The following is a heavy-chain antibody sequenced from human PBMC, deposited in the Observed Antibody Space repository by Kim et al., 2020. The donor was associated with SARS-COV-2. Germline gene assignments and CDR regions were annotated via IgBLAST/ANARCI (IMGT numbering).Heavy chain of an antibody. Sequence: ASVKVSCKASGYTFTGYYMHWVRQAPGQGLEWMGRINPNSGGTNYAQKFQGRVTMTRDTSISTAYMELSRLRSDDTAVYYCASHVWSGQMGPTPGDWFDPWGQGTLVTVSS. CDR3: ASHVWSGQMGPTPGDWFDP. D-gene: IGHD3-3*02. CDR1: GYTFTGYY. CDR2: INPNSGGT. V-gene: IGHV1-2*06. J-gene: IGHJ5*02.